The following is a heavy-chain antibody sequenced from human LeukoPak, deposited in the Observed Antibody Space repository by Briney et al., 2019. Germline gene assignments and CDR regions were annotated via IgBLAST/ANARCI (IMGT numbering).Heavy chain of an antibody. Sequence: GESLTLSCAASGFTFSNYYMHWIRQPAGKGLEWVSGIGTAGDTYYPGSVKGRFTISRENAKNSLYLQMNSLSAGDTAVYFCASSPAYRSSWDAIDNWGQGTLVTVSS. V-gene: IGHV3-13*01. CDR3: ASSPAYRSSWDAIDN. J-gene: IGHJ4*02. CDR2: IGTAGDT. D-gene: IGHD6-13*01. CDR1: GFTFSNYY.